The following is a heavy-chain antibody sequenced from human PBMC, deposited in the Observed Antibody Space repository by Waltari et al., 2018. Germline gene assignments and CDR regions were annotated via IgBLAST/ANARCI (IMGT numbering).Heavy chain of an antibody. CDR2: ISWDGGST. D-gene: IGHD1-26*01. Sequence: EVQLLESGGGLVQPGGSLRLSCAASGFTFDDYAMHWVRQAPGKGLEWVSLISWDGGSTYYADSVKGRFTISRDNSKNSLYLQMNSLRAEDTALYYCAKDMGYLTSGDAFDIWGQGTMVTVSS. CDR3: AKDMGYLTSGDAFDI. CDR1: GFTFDDYA. J-gene: IGHJ3*02. V-gene: IGHV3-43D*04.